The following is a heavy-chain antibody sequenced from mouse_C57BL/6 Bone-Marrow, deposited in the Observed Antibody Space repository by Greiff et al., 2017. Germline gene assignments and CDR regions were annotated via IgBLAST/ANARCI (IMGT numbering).Heavy chain of an antibody. Sequence: EVQLQESGPGLVKPSQSLSLTCSVTGYSITSGYYWNWIRQFPGNKLEWMGYISYDGSNNYNPSLKNRISITRDTSKNQFFLKLNSVTTEDTATYYCARDPYYGSDWYFDVWGTGTTVTVSS. D-gene: IGHD1-1*01. CDR1: GYSITSGYY. CDR2: ISYDGSN. V-gene: IGHV3-6*01. J-gene: IGHJ1*03. CDR3: ARDPYYGSDWYFDV.